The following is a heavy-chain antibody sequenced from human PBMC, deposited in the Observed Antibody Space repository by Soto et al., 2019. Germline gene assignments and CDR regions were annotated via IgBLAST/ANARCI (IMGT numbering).Heavy chain of an antibody. CDR2: IYYSGST. CDR3: ARLIPHCSGGSCYRGYFQH. J-gene: IGHJ1*01. CDR1: GGSISSSSYY. Sequence: SETLSLTCTVSGGSISSSSYYWGWIRQPPGKGLEWIGSIYYSGSTYYNPSLKSRVTISVDTSKNRFSLKLSSVTAADTAVYYCARLIPHCSGGSCYRGYFQHWGQGTLVTVSS. D-gene: IGHD2-15*01. V-gene: IGHV4-39*01.